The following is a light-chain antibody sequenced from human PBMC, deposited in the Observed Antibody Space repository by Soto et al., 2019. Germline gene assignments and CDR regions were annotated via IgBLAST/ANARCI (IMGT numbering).Light chain of an antibody. CDR2: DVX. CDR1: SSDVGGFNY. J-gene: IGLJ2*01. V-gene: IGLV2-14*03. Sequence: QSALTQPASVSGSPGQSITISCTGTSSDVGGFNYVSWYQQHPGKAPKLMIFDVXNRXXXXXXRXXGSKSGDTASLTISGLQAEDEADYYCSSYTSSSTPVVFGGGTKLTVL. CDR3: SSYTSSSTPVV.